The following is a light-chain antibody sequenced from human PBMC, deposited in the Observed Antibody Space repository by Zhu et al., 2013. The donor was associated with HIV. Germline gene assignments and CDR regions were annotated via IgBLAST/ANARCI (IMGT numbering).Light chain of an antibody. Sequence: EIVLTQAPGTLSLSPGDRATLSCRASQSVSTRNVAWYQQKPGQAPRLLIYGASSRATGISDRFSGSGSGTDFTLTISRLEPEDFATYYCQQANSFPLTFGGGTKVEIK. V-gene: IGKV3-20*01. CDR1: QSVSTRN. CDR3: QQANSFPLT. CDR2: GAS. J-gene: IGKJ4*01.